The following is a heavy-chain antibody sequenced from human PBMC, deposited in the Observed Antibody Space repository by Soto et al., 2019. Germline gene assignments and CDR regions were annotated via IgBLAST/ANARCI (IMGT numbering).Heavy chain of an antibody. Sequence: LSLTCTVSGASGSNYYWNWVRQPPGKGLEWIGYIHYTGDSKYNPSLKSRVTMSVDTSKNQFSLKMTSVTAADTAVYYCARWGHPAVKAYDIWGQGAMVTVSS. CDR1: GASGSNYY. CDR2: IHYTGDS. J-gene: IGHJ3*02. CDR3: ARWGHPAVKAYDI. V-gene: IGHV4-59*02. D-gene: IGHD2-21*01.